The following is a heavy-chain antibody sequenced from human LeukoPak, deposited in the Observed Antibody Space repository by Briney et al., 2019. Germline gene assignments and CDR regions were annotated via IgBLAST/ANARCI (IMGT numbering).Heavy chain of an antibody. J-gene: IGHJ4*02. CDR3: TRVTYYYDNSGYFHFDS. CDR1: GFTFGDYA. D-gene: IGHD3-22*01. CDR2: IRRKAHGGTT. V-gene: IGHV3-49*04. Sequence: PGGSLRLSSTTSGFTFGDYAMSWVRQAPGKGLEWVSFIRRKAHGGTTEYAASVKGRFSSSRDDSKSIAYLQMNSLKTEDTAVYFCTRVTYYYDNSGYFHFDSWGQGSLVTVSS.